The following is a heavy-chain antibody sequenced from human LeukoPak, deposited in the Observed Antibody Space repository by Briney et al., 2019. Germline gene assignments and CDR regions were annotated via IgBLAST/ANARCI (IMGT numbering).Heavy chain of an antibody. Sequence: SETLSLTCTVSGGSISSYYWSWIRQPPGKGLEWIGYIYYSGSTNYNPSLKSRVTISVDTSKNQFSLKLSSVTAADTAVYYCARRHGMHVWGQGPTVTVSS. CDR3: ARRHGMHV. CDR1: GGSISSYY. CDR2: IYYSGST. J-gene: IGHJ6*02. V-gene: IGHV4-59*08.